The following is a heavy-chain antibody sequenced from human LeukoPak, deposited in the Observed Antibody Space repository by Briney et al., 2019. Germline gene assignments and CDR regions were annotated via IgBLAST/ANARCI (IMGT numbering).Heavy chain of an antibody. D-gene: IGHD3-3*01. CDR2: ISSSGDTI. V-gene: IGHV3-11*01. Sequence: GGSLRLSCAASGFTFSDYYMIWIRQAPGKGLEWVSYISSSGDTIDYAGSVKGRFTISRDNAKSSLYLQMNSLRAEDTAVYYCARDRFLEWLLPIDYWGQGTLVTVSS. CDR1: GFTFSDYY. CDR3: ARDRFLEWLLPIDY. J-gene: IGHJ4*02.